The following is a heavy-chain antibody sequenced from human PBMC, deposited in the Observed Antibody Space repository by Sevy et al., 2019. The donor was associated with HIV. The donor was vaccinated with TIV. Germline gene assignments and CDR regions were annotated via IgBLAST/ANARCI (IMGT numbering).Heavy chain of an antibody. CDR3: ARRAGAYGMDV. J-gene: IGHJ6*02. CDR1: GFTFSSYW. V-gene: IGHV3-74*01. Sequence: GGSLRLSCAASGFTFSSYWMHWVRQAPGKGLVWVSRINSDGSSTSYADSVKGRFTISRDNAKNTLYLQMNSLRAEDTAGYYCARRAGAYGMDVWGQGTTVTVSS. CDR2: INSDGSST.